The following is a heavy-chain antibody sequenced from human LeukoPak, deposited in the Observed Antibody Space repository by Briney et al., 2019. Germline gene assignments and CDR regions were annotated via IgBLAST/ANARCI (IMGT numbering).Heavy chain of an antibody. CDR3: ARALFYDILTGYYSQYYFDS. D-gene: IGHD3-9*01. V-gene: IGHV1-2*02. J-gene: IGHJ4*02. CDR1: GYAFSDYY. Sequence: GASVKVSCTASGYAFSDYYIVWMRQAPGHGLEWMGWISPNGGTNFAQKFQGRVSMTWDTSSSTAYMELSRLRSDDAALYYCARALFYDILTGYYSQYYFDSWGQGTLVAVSS. CDR2: ISPNGGT.